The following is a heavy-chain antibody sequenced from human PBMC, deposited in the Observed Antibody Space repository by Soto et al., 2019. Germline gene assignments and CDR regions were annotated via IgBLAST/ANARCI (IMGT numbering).Heavy chain of an antibody. CDR1: GLTFSSYA. V-gene: IGHV3-23*01. CDR2: ISNSGRST. Sequence: GGSLRLSCAASGLTFSSYAMSWVRQAPGKGLEWVSHISNSGRSTKYADSVKGRFTISRDNSKNTLYLQMNSLRAEDTAIYYCAKVALAYYDFWSWGQGTLVTVS. J-gene: IGHJ4*02. CDR3: AKVALAYYDFWS. D-gene: IGHD3-3*01.